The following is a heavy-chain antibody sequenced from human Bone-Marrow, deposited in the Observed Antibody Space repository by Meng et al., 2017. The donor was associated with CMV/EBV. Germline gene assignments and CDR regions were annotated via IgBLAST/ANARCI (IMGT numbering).Heavy chain of an antibody. V-gene: IGHV3-21*01. CDR2: ISASRSYI. D-gene: IGHD2-2*01. Sequence: GESLKISCAASGFTFSDYNMNWVRQAPGKGLEWVSTISASRSYIYYADSLRGRFTISRDNAKNSLYLQMNSLRPEDTAVYYCARYCSSTSCPRRYFDLWGRGNLVTVSS. J-gene: IGHJ2*01. CDR1: GFTFSDYN. CDR3: ARYCSSTSCPRRYFDL.